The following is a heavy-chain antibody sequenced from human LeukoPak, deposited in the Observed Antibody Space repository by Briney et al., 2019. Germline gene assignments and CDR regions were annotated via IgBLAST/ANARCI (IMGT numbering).Heavy chain of an antibody. CDR1: GGSFSDYY. J-gene: IGHJ6*03. V-gene: IGHV4-34*01. Sequence: PSETLSLTCAVYGGSFSDYYWSWIRQPSGKGLEWIGEINHSGSTNYNPSLKSRVTISVDTSKNQFSLKLSSATAADTAVYYCARFSGYAPYYYYYYMDVWGKGTTVTVSS. D-gene: IGHD5-12*01. CDR3: ARFSGYAPYYYYYYMDV. CDR2: INHSGST.